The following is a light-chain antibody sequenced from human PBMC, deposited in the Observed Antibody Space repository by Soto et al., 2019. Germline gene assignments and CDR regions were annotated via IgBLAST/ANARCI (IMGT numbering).Light chain of an antibody. CDR2: GAS. J-gene: IGKJ4*01. Sequence: EIVLTQSPATLSLSPGERATLSCMASQSISSHLAWYQQKPGQAPRLLLYGASNRATGIPARFSGSGSGTDFTLTISGLEPEDFAFYYCQQRSNWPLTFGGGTKVEIK. CDR3: QQRSNWPLT. CDR1: QSISSH. V-gene: IGKV3-11*01.